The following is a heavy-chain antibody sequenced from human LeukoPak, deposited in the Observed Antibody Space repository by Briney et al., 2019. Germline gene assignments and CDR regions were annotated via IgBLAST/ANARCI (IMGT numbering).Heavy chain of an antibody. V-gene: IGHV4-59*01. CDR2: IYYSGST. Sequence: PSETLSLTCTVSGGSISSYYWSWIRQPPGKGLEWIGYIYYSGSTNYNPSLKSRVTISVDTSKNQFSLKLSSVTAADTAVYYCARGEMVRGYNWLDPWGQGTLVTVSS. CDR1: GGSISSYY. CDR3: ARGEMVRGYNWLDP. D-gene: IGHD3-10*01. J-gene: IGHJ5*02.